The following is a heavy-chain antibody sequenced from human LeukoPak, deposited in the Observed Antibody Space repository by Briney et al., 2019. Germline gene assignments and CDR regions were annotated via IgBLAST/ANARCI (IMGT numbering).Heavy chain of an antibody. Sequence: GESLKISCKGSGYSFSSYWIAWVRQMPGKGLEWMGIIYPGDSDTRYSPSFQGQVTISADKSFSTAYLQWSSLKASDTAMYHCARLAGRGNDNWFDPWGQGTLVTVSS. CDR3: ARLAGRGNDNWFDP. V-gene: IGHV5-51*01. J-gene: IGHJ5*02. CDR1: GYSFSSYW. D-gene: IGHD1-1*01. CDR2: IYPGDSDT.